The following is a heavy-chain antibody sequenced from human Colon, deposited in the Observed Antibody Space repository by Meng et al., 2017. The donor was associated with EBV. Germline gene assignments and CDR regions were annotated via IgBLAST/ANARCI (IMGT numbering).Heavy chain of an antibody. J-gene: IGHJ4*02. Sequence: QVQVQQWGAGLLTPSEXLSLTCAGYGGSFRGYYWTWIRQAPGRGLEWIGEINHSGSTNYNPSLKSRVALSVDTSKNQVSLKLTSVTAADTSVYYCARAYRDDYDVLTEYPVFDSWGQGTLVTVSS. V-gene: IGHV4-34*01. D-gene: IGHD3-9*01. CDR2: INHSGST. CDR1: GGSFRGYY. CDR3: ARAYRDDYDVLTEYPVFDS.